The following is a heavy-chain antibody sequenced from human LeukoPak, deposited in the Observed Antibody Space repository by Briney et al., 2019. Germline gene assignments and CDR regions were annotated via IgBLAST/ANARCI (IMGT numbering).Heavy chain of an antibody. Sequence: SETLSLTCTVSGGSISSYYWSWIRQPPGKGLEWIGSIYYSGSTYYNPSLKSRVTISVDTSKNQFSLKLSSVTAADTAVYYCARQILWFGNYDYWGQGTLVTVSS. CDR1: GGSISSYY. CDR2: IYYSGST. V-gene: IGHV4-59*05. J-gene: IGHJ4*02. D-gene: IGHD3-10*01. CDR3: ARQILWFGNYDY.